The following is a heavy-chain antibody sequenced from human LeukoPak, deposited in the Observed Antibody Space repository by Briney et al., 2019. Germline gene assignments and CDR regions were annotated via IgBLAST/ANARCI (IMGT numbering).Heavy chain of an antibody. D-gene: IGHD3-10*01. V-gene: IGHV1-69*13. CDR1: GGTFSSYA. CDR3: ARSRYGSGSRGRNYYYYMDV. CDR2: IIPIFGTA. Sequence: SVKVSCKASGGTFSSYAISWLRQAPGQGLEWMGGIIPIFGTANYAQKFQGRVTITADESTSTAYMELSSLRSEDTAVYYCARSRYGSGSRGRNYYYYMDVWGKGTTVTISS. J-gene: IGHJ6*03.